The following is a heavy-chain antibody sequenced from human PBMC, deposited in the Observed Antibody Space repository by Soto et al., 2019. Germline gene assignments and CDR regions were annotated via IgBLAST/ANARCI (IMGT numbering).Heavy chain of an antibody. J-gene: IGHJ3*02. CDR1: AGSFGHYY. CDR2: IKHSGSS. V-gene: IGHV4-34*01. D-gene: IGHD6-19*01. CDR3: ARGGSSDWQVALDI. Sequence: QVQQQPWGAGLLKPSETLSLTCAVYAGSFGHYYWNWIRQSPGKGLEGLGKIKHSGSSNYNPSLRSRVSISVDMSKNQFSLRLTSVTAADTAVYYCARGGSSDWQVALDIWGQGTMVTVSS.